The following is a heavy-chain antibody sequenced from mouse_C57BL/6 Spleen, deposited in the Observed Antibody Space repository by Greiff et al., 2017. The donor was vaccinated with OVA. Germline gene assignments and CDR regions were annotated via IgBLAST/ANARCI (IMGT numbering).Heavy chain of an antibody. D-gene: IGHD1-1*01. CDR1: GFTFSDFY. V-gene: IGHV7-1*01. J-gene: IGHJ1*03. Sequence: EVKLVESGGGLVQSGRSLRLSCATSGFTFSDFYMEWVRQAPGKGLEWIAASRNKANDYTTEYSASVKGRFIVSRDTSQSILYLQMNALRAEDTAIYYCARDANYYGSSYGYFDVWGTGTTVTVSS. CDR2: SRNKANDYTT. CDR3: ARDANYYGSSYGYFDV.